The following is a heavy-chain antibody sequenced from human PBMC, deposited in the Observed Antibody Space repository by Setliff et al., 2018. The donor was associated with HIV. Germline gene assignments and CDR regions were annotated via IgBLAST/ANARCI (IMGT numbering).Heavy chain of an antibody. Sequence: SETLSLTCTVSGGSISSGGHYWNWIRQPAGRGLEWIGHVYTSGSASYNPPLKSRVTISIDTSKNQFSLQLSSVTAADTAVYYCAREETSPAGKYYFDSWGQGTLVTVSS. J-gene: IGHJ4*02. CDR3: AREETSPAGKYYFDS. D-gene: IGHD4-17*01. CDR2: VYTSGSA. V-gene: IGHV4-61*09. CDR1: GGSISSGGHY.